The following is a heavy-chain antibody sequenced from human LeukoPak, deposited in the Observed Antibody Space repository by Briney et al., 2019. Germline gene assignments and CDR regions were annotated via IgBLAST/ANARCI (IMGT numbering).Heavy chain of an antibody. CDR2: INPNSGGT. J-gene: IGHJ4*02. D-gene: IGHD3-22*01. CDR3: ARDPYYDSSGYYPFDY. V-gene: IGHV1-2*02. Sequence: GASVKVSCKASGYTFTSYYMHWVRQAPGQGLEWMGWINPNSGGTNYAQKFQGRVTMTRDTSISTAYMELSRLRSDDTAVYYCARDPYYDSSGYYPFDYWGQGTLVTVSS. CDR1: GYTFTSYY.